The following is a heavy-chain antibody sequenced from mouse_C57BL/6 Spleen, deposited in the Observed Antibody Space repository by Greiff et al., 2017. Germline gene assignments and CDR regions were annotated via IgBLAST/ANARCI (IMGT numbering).Heavy chain of an antibody. CDR3: AREGAMGTWFAY. CDR2: IHPNSGST. Sequence: VQLQQSGAELVKPGASVKLSCKASGYTFTSYWMHWVKQRPGQGLEWIGMIHPNSGSTNYNEKFKSKATLTVDKSSSTAYMQLSSLTSEDSAVYYCAREGAMGTWFAYWGQGTLVTVSA. J-gene: IGHJ3*01. V-gene: IGHV1-64*01. CDR1: GYTFTSYW. D-gene: IGHD1-1*02.